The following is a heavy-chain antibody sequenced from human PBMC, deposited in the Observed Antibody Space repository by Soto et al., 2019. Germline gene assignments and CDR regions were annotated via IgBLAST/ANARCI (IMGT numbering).Heavy chain of an antibody. CDR3: ARMYSSGSGWFHP. CDR1: GYSISAGGYY. J-gene: IGHJ5*02. Sequence: LQESGPGLVKPSQTLSLTCFVSGYSISAGGYYWSWIRHHPGKGLEWIGSFYSSGSIIYNPSLRSRVSISGDTSSNQFSMSLTSVTAADTARYYCARMYSSGSGWFHPWGQGTLVTVS. D-gene: IGHD6-19*01. V-gene: IGHV4-31*03. CDR2: FYSSGSI.